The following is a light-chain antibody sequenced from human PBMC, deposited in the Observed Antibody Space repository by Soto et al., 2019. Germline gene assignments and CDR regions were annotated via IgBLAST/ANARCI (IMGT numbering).Light chain of an antibody. CDR2: EGN. V-gene: IGLV2-23*01. CDR1: SSGVVNFYL. CDR3: CSHVGGGTLVVL. J-gene: IGLJ2*01. Sequence: QSALTQPASVSGSPGQSITISCTGSSSGVVNFYLVSWYQQHPGRAPQLLIYEGNKRPSGLSHRFSGSGSGNTASLTISGLQPEDEADYFCCSHVGGGTLVVLFGGGTKLTVL.